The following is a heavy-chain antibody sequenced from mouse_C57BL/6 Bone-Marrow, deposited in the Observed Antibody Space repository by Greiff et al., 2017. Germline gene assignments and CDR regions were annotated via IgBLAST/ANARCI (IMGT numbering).Heavy chain of an antibody. CDR2: IHPNSGST. CDR1: GYTFTSYW. Sequence: QVQLQQPGAELVKPGASVKLSCKASGYTFTSYWMHWVKQRPGQGLEWIGMIHPNSGSTNYNEKLKSKATLTLDKSTSTAYMQLSSLTSEDSAVYYCARRAAYGGQGTLVTVSA. J-gene: IGHJ3*01. V-gene: IGHV1-64*01. CDR3: ARRAAY.